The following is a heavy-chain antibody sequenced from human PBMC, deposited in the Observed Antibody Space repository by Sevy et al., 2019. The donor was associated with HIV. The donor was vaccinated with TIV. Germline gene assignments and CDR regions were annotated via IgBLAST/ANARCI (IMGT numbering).Heavy chain of an antibody. CDR1: GGSISSGGYY. D-gene: IGHD5-18*01. Sequence: SETLSLTCTVSGGSISSGGYYWSWIRQHPGKGLEWIGYIYYSGSTYYNPSLKSRVTISVDTSKNQFSLKLSSVTAADTAVYYCARGGTPPQIQLWPLFIWTFDPWGQGTLVTVSS. CDR3: ARGGTPPQIQLWPLFIWTFDP. CDR2: IYYSGST. J-gene: IGHJ5*02. V-gene: IGHV4-31*03.